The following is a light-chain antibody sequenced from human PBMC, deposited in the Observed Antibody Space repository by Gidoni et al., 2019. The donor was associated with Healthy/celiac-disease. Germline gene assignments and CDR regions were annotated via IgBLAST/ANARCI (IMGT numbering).Light chain of an antibody. Sequence: DIQMNQSPSTLSASVGDRVTITGRASQSISSWLAWYQQKPGKAPKLLIYDASSLESGVPARFSGSGSGTEFTLTISSLQPDDFATYYCQQYNSYSMYTFGQGTKLEIK. CDR3: QQYNSYSMYT. CDR2: DAS. V-gene: IGKV1-5*01. J-gene: IGKJ2*01. CDR1: QSISSW.